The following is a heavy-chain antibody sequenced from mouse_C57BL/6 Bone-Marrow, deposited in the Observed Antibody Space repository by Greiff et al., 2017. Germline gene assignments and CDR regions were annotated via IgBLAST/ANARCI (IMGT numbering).Heavy chain of an antibody. CDR3: AIILRQFAY. CDR1: GYTFTSYW. D-gene: IGHD1-2*01. J-gene: IGHJ3*01. V-gene: IGHV1-74*01. CDR2: INPSDSDT. Sequence: VQLQQSGAELVKPGASVKVSCKASGYTFTSYWMHWVKQRPGQGLEWIGRINPSDSDTNYNQKFKGKATLTVDKSSSTAYMQLSSLTSEDSAVYYCAIILRQFAYWGQGTLVTVSA.